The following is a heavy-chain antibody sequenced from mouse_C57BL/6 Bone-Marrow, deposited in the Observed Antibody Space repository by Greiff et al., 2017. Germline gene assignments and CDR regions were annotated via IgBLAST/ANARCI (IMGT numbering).Heavy chain of an antibody. J-gene: IGHJ2*01. D-gene: IGHD2-5*01. CDR3: ARGGSKRGYYCDY. V-gene: IGHV1-47*01. CDR2: FHPYNDDT. CDR1: GYTFTTYP. Sequence: VMLVESGAELVKPGASVKMSCKASGYTFTTYPIEWMKQNHGKSLEWIGNFHPYNDDTTYNEKFKGKATLTVEKSSSTVYLELIRLTSDDSAVXYCARGGSKRGYYCDYWGQGTTLTVSS.